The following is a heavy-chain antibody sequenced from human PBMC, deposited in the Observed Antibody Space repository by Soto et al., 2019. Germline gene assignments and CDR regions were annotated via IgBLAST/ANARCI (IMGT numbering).Heavy chain of an antibody. CDR3: ARLPKVRYCSSNRCLSGVYYYCYMDV. J-gene: IGHJ6*03. CDR2: IYYSGST. Sequence: PSETLSLTCTVSGGSISSYYWSWIRQPPGKGLEWIGYIYYSGSTNYNPSLKSRVTISVDTSKNQFSLKLSSVTAADTAVYYCARLPKVRYCSSNRCLSGVYYYCYMDVWGKGTTVTVSS. D-gene: IGHD2-2*01. CDR1: GGSISSYY. V-gene: IGHV4-59*08.